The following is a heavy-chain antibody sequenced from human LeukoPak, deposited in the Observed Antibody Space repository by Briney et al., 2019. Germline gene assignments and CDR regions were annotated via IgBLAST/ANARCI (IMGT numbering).Heavy chain of an antibody. CDR3: AKDRGGVVVRAFDY. V-gene: IGHV3-48*03. CDR2: ISSSGSTI. Sequence: GGSLRLSCAASGFTLSSYELNWVRQAPGKGLEWVSYISSSGSTIYYAESVKGRFTISRDNAKNSLSLQMNSLRVEDTALYYCAKDRGGVVVRAFDYWGQGTLVTVSS. CDR1: GFTLSSYE. J-gene: IGHJ4*02. D-gene: IGHD3-22*01.